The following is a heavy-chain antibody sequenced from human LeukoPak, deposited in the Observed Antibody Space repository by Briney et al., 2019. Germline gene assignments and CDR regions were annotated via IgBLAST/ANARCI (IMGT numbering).Heavy chain of an antibody. V-gene: IGHV3-23*01. D-gene: IGHD2-2*01. Sequence: GGSLRLSCAASGFTFSSYAMSWVRQAPGKGLEWVSVISGSGGRTSYADSVKGRFTVSRDNSKNTLYLQMNSLRAEDTAVYYCARERIDIVVVPAAVYYYYYYGMDVWGQGTTVTVSS. CDR2: ISGSGGRT. CDR1: GFTFSSYA. CDR3: ARERIDIVVVPAAVYYYYYYGMDV. J-gene: IGHJ6*02.